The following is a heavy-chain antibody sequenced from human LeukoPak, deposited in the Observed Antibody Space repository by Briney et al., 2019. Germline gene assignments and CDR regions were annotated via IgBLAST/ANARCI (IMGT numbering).Heavy chain of an antibody. D-gene: IGHD5-18*01. Sequence: GGSLRLSCAASGFTFSSYSMNWVRQAPGKGLEWVSYISSSSSTIYYADSVKGRFTISRDNAKNSLYLQMNSLRAEDTAVYYCAREGALTWIQLIYYFDYWGQGTLVTVSS. CDR1: GFTFSSYS. CDR3: AREGALTWIQLIYYFDY. J-gene: IGHJ4*02. CDR2: ISSSSSTI. V-gene: IGHV3-48*04.